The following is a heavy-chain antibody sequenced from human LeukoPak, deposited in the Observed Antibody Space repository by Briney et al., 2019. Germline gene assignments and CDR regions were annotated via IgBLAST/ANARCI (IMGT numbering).Heavy chain of an antibody. Sequence: GGSLRLSCAASGFTLSSYGMHWVRQAPGKGLEWVAVISYDGSNKYYADSVKGRFTISRDNSKNTLYLQMNSLRAEDTAVYYCAKAAVVGVDFDYWGQGTLVTVSS. J-gene: IGHJ4*02. D-gene: IGHD1-26*01. CDR3: AKAAVVGVDFDY. V-gene: IGHV3-30*18. CDR1: GFTLSSYG. CDR2: ISYDGSNK.